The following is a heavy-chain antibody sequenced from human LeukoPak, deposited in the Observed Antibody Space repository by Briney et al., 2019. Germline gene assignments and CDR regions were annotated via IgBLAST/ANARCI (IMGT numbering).Heavy chain of an antibody. CDR1: GFTFSSYS. D-gene: IGHD4-17*01. V-gene: IGHV3-21*01. CDR2: ISSSSSYI. Sequence: GGSLRLSCAASGFTFSSYSMNWVRQAPGKGLEWVSSISSSSSYIYYADSVKGRFTISRDNAKNTLYLQMNSLRAGDTAVYYCAKDRYGDSIEEDWYFDLWGRGTLVTVSS. J-gene: IGHJ2*01. CDR3: AKDRYGDSIEEDWYFDL.